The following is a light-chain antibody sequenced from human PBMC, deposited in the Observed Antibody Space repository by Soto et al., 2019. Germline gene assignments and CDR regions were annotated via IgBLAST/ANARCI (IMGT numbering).Light chain of an antibody. CDR3: SSYTSISTYV. CDR1: SSDVGGYDF. V-gene: IGLV2-14*03. J-gene: IGLJ1*01. CDR2: DVS. Sequence: QSALTQPASVSGSPGQSITISCTGTSSDVGGYDFVSWYQHHPGKAPRLMIYDVSHRPSGVSDRFSASKSGNTASLTISGLLAEDEADYYCSSYTSISTYVFGTGTKLNVL.